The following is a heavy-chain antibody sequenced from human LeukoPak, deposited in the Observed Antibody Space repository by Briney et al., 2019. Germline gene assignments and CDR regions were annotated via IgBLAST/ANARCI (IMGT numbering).Heavy chain of an antibody. J-gene: IGHJ4*02. CDR2: INHSGST. Sequence: PSETLSLTCAVYGGSFSGYYWSWIRQPPGKGLEWIGEINHSGSTNYNPSLKSRVTISVDTSKNQFSLKLSSVTAADTAVYYCARADDYIWGSYLAPRDYFDYWGQGTLVTVSS. CDR1: GGSFSGYY. D-gene: IGHD3-16*01. CDR3: ARADDYIWGSYLAPRDYFDY. V-gene: IGHV4-34*01.